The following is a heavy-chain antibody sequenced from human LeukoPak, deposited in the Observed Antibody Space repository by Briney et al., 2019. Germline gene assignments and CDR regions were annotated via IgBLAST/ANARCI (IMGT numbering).Heavy chain of an antibody. CDR3: AWESTERSWVTPTGY. J-gene: IGHJ4*02. D-gene: IGHD2-21*02. V-gene: IGHV1-69*13. CDR1: GGTFGGDA. Sequence: GASVKVSCKASGGTFGGDAISWVRQDPGQGLEWLGGIIPLFGTPTYAQNFQGRVTITADGSTSPAYMELSSLRLDDTAIYYCAWESTERSWVTPTGYWGQGTLVTVSS. CDR2: IIPLFGTP.